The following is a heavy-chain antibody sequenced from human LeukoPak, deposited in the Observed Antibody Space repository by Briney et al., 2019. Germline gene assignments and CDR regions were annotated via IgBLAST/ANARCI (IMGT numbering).Heavy chain of an antibody. CDR1: GFTFSSYW. CDR2: INSDGSST. CDR3: ARYPMVRGVIGYYYYGMDV. J-gene: IGHJ6*02. Sequence: GGSLRLSCAASGFTFSSYWMHWVRQAPGKGLVWVSRINSDGSSTSYADSVKGRFTISRDNAKNTLYLQMNSLRAEDTAVYYCARYPMVRGVIGYYYYGMDVWGQGTTVTVSS. V-gene: IGHV3-74*01. D-gene: IGHD3-10*01.